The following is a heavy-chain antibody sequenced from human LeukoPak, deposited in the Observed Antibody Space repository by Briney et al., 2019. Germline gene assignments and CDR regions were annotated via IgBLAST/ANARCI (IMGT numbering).Heavy chain of an antibody. Sequence: PSETLSLTCTVSGGSISSYFWSWLRQPPGKGLEWIGNIYYSGSASYNPSLRSRVTMSIDTSKNQFFLKLSSVTAADTAVYYCARVNNPYYYDSSGSFDYWGQGTLVTVSS. CDR2: IYYSGSA. V-gene: IGHV4-59*01. J-gene: IGHJ4*02. CDR1: GGSISSYF. CDR3: ARVNNPYYYDSSGSFDY. D-gene: IGHD3-22*01.